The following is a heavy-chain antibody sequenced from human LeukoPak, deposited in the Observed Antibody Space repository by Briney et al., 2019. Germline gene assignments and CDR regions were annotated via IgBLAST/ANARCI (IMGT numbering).Heavy chain of an antibody. CDR3: ARFTPTPVASYFYHYLGV. J-gene: IGHJ6*03. CDR1: GASISGYY. CDR2: IYYSGST. Sequence: SETLSLTCVVSGASISGYYWSWIRQPPGKGLEYIGYIYYSGSTDYSSSLKSRVTISVDTSKNQFSLKLTSVTAADTAVYYCARFTPTPVASYFYHYLGVWGKGTTVTISS. V-gene: IGHV4-59*01. D-gene: IGHD2-15*01.